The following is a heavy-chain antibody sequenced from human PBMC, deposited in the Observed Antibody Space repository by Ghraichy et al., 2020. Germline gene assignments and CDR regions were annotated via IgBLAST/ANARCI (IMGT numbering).Heavy chain of an antibody. J-gene: IGHJ6*02. CDR3: ARDVSFPGYRYGRPRYGMDA. D-gene: IGHD5-18*01. Sequence: GGSLRLSCAASGFTFSRYSMNWVRQAPGKGLEWVSSISSRRTYIYYADSVKGRFTISKDKVKTSLFLQMNSLRAEDTAVYYCARDVSFPGYRYGRPRYGMDAWGHGTPVTVPS. V-gene: IGHV3-21*06. CDR2: ISSRRTYI. CDR1: GFTFSRYS.